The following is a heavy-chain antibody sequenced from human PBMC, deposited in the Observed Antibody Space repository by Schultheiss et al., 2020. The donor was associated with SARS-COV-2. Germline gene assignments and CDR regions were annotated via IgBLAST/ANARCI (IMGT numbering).Heavy chain of an antibody. CDR1: GFTFSSYW. V-gene: IGHV3-74*01. D-gene: IGHD6-13*01. CDR2: INSDGSST. CDR3: ARDDSSSWGSEYYYYGMVV. Sequence: GGSLRLSCAASGFTFSSYWMHWVRQAPGKGLVWVSRINSDGSSTSYADSVKGRFTISRDNAKNTLYLQMNSLRAEDTAVYYCARDDSSSWGSEYYYYGMVVWGQGTTVTVS. J-gene: IGHJ6*02.